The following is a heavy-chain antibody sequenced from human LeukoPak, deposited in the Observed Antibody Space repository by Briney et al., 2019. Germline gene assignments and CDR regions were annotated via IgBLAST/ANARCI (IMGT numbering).Heavy chain of an antibody. Sequence: ASVKVSCKASGYTFTSYDINWVRQATGQGLEWMGWMNPNSGNTGYAQKFQGRVTMTRNTSTSTAYMELSSLRSEDTAVYYCARGQMGRGAARRVDYWGQGTLVTVSS. CDR2: MNPNSGNT. J-gene: IGHJ4*02. CDR1: GYTFTSYD. CDR3: ARGQMGRGAARRVDY. D-gene: IGHD6-6*01. V-gene: IGHV1-8*01.